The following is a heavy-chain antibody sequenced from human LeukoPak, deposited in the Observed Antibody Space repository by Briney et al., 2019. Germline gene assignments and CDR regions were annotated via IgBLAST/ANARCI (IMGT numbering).Heavy chain of an antibody. V-gene: IGHV1-69*06. CDR1: GGTFGSYA. CDR2: IIPIFGTA. CDR3: ARDRYGSGSYWSWFDP. D-gene: IGHD3-10*01. J-gene: IGHJ5*02. Sequence: ASVKVSCKASGGTFGSYAISWVRQAPGQGLEWMGRIIPIFGTANYAQKFQGRVTITADKSTSTAYMELSSLRSEDTAVYYCARDRYGSGSYWSWFDPWGQGTLVTVSS.